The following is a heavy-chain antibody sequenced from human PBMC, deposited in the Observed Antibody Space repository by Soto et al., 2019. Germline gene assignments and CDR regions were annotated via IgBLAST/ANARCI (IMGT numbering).Heavy chain of an antibody. CDR1: GGSISSGGYS. Sequence: SETLSLTCAVSGGSISSGGYSWSWIRQPPGKGLEWIGYIYHSGSTYYNPSLKSRVTISVDRSKNQFSLKLSSVTAADTAVYYCARAGGITRAFDIWGQGTTVPVSS. D-gene: IGHD3-10*01. CDR3: ARAGGITRAFDI. J-gene: IGHJ3*02. V-gene: IGHV4-30-2*01. CDR2: IYHSGST.